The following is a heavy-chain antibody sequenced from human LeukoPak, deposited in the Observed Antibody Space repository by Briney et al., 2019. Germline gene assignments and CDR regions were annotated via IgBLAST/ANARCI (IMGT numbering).Heavy chain of an antibody. CDR3: AKDLYGSGSYPPYYYGMDV. Sequence: PGGSLRLSCAASGFTLSSYAMSWVRQAPGKGLEWVSAISGSGGSTYYADSVKGRFTISRDNSKNTLYLQMNSLRAGDTAVYYCAKDLYGSGSYPPYYYGMDVWGQGTTVTVSS. V-gene: IGHV3-23*01. CDR1: GFTLSSYA. CDR2: ISGSGGST. J-gene: IGHJ6*02. D-gene: IGHD3-10*01.